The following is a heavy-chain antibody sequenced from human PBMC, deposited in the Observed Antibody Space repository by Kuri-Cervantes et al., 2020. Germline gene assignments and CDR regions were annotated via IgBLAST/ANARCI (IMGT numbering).Heavy chain of an antibody. D-gene: IGHD3-22*01. J-gene: IGHJ6*02. Sequence: ASVKVSCKASGYTFTSYDINWVRQATGQGLEWMGWMNPNSGNTGYAQKFQGRVTMTRNTSISTAYMELRSLRSDDTAVYYCARDVYYYDSSGYFSLYYYYYGMDVRGQGTTVTVSS. CDR3: ARDVYYYDSSGYFSLYYYYYGMDV. CDR2: MNPNSGNT. V-gene: IGHV1-8*01. CDR1: GYTFTSYD.